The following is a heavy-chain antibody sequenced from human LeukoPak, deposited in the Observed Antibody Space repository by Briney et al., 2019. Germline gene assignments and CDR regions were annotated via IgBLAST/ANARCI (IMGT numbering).Heavy chain of an antibody. V-gene: IGHV3-30*18. CDR1: GFTFSHFG. CDR2: ISFDGSIK. Sequence: GRSLRLSCAASGFTFSHFGIHWVRQAPGKGLEWVTVISFDGSIKYYADSVKGRFTISRDNSKDTLYLQMNSLRPEDTAVYYCAKENYHYYMDVWGVGTTVTVSS. CDR3: AKENYHYYMDV. J-gene: IGHJ6*03.